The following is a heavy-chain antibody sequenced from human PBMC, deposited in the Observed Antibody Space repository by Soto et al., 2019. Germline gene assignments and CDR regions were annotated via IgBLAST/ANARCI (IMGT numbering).Heavy chain of an antibody. Sequence: QVQLQESGPGQVKPSETLSLKCTISGGSISVYYWSWIRQPPGQALEWIGYIYDSGRPSYNPSLLSRVIISADTSKNQISLELTSATAADTAAYYCARGVGSSPPRYWGRGTLVTVSS. J-gene: IGHJ4*02. CDR2: IYDSGRP. CDR3: ARGVGSSPPRY. V-gene: IGHV4-59*01. CDR1: GGSISVYY. D-gene: IGHD1-26*01.